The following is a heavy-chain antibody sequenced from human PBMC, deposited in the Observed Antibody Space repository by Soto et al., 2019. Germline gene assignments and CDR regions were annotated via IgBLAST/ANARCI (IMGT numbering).Heavy chain of an antibody. D-gene: IGHD3-10*01. CDR2: IRSSGTYI. CDR1: GFTLNVYS. CDR3: VRAGHVFDVHYYGMDL. V-gene: IGHV3-21*01. Sequence: GGSLRLSCEASGFTLNVYSMDWVRHAPEQGLEWVSSIRSSGTYIYYADSVKGRFAISRDNANNVMYLQMDTLRAEDTAVYYCVRAGHVFDVHYYGMDLWGQGTTVTVSS. J-gene: IGHJ6*02.